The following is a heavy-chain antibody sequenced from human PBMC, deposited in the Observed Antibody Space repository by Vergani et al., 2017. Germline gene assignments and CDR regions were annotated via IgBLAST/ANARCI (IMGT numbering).Heavy chain of an antibody. Sequence: QVQLQQWGAGLLKPSETLSLTCAVYGGSFSGYYWSWIRQPPGKGLEWIGEINHSGSTNYNPSLKSRVTISVDTSKNQFSLKLSSVTAADTAVYYCARDPAYYDSSGYWVVWGQGTLVTVS. CDR3: ARDPAYYDSSGYWVV. V-gene: IGHV4-34*01. CDR2: INHSGST. J-gene: IGHJ4*02. CDR1: GGSFSGYY. D-gene: IGHD3-22*01.